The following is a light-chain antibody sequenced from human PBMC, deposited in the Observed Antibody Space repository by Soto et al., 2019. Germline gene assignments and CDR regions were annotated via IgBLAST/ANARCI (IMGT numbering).Light chain of an antibody. V-gene: IGKV1-39*01. Sequence: DIQMTQSRSSLSASVGDRVTITCRASQSISSYLNWYQQKPGKAPKLLISAASSLQSGVPSRFSGSGSGTDFTLTISSLLPEDFSTYYCQQSYSTPRTFGQGTKVYIK. J-gene: IGKJ1*01. CDR1: QSISSY. CDR2: AAS. CDR3: QQSYSTPRT.